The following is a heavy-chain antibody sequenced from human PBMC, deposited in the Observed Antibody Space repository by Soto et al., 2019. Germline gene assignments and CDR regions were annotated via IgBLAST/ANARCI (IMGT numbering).Heavy chain of an antibody. CDR2: ISYDGSNK. CDR1: GFTFSSNA. V-gene: IGHV3-30-3*01. D-gene: IGHD5-18*01. J-gene: IGHJ4*02. CDR3: ARDEQYSSDY. Sequence: QVQLVESGGGVVQPGRSLRLSCAASGFTFSSNAMQRVRQAPGKGLEWVAVISYDGSNKYYADSVKGRFTISRDNSKNTRYLQMNSLRAEDTAVYYCARDEQYSSDYWGQGTLVTVSS.